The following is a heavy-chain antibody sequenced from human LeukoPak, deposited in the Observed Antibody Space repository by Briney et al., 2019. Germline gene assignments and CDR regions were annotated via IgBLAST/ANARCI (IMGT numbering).Heavy chain of an antibody. Sequence: PGGSLRLSCAASGFTFSSYGMHWVRQAPGKGLEWVAFIRYDGSNKYYADSVKGRFTISRDNSKNTLYLQMNSLRAEDTAVYYCAKDIKGVDTAMVKETRTRNWFDPWGQGTLVTVSS. CDR1: GFTFSSYG. V-gene: IGHV3-30*02. CDR3: AKDIKGVDTAMVKETRTRNWFDP. CDR2: IRYDGSNK. D-gene: IGHD5-18*01. J-gene: IGHJ5*02.